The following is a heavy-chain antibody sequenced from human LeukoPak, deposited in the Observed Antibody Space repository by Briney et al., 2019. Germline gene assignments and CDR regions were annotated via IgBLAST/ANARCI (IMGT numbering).Heavy chain of an antibody. CDR3: ARVRGAISYSDY. D-gene: IGHD3-3*01. V-gene: IGHV3-21*01. CDR1: GFTFSTYS. CDR2: ISSSGDFI. J-gene: IGHJ4*02. Sequence: GGSLRLSCAASGFTFSTYSKNWVRQAPGKGLEWVSSISSSGDFIYYADSVKGRFTISRDNAENSLYLQMNSLRAEDTAVYYCARVRGAISYSDYWGQGTLVTVSS.